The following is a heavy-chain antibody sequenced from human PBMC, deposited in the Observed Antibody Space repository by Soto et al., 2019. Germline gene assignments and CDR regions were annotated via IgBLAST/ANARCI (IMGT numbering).Heavy chain of an antibody. CDR1: VYPFSQNA. V-gene: IGHV1-3*01. Sequence: QVQLGQSGAEVKKPGSSVKVSCKSSVYPFSQNAIHWVRQAPGQRPEWMGWINAGTGNTRYSQRFQDRVTITRNASASTAYLELSRLTSEGTSVYYCVRGAMGRNPLWDHGGQGTIVTVSA. D-gene: IGHD3-10*01. CDR2: INAGTGNT. J-gene: IGHJ4*02. CDR3: VRGAMGRNPLWDH.